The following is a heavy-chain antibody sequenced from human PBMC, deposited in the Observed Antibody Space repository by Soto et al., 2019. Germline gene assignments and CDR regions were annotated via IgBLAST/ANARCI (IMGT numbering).Heavy chain of an antibody. CDR1: GGTFSSYA. CDR2: IIPIFGTA. D-gene: IGHD3-22*01. J-gene: IGHJ2*01. Sequence: QVQLVQSGAEVKKPGSSVKVSCKASGGTFSSYAISWVRQAPGQGLEWMGGIIPIFGTANYAQKFQGRVTITADESTSTAYMALSSLRSEDTAVYYCARDSTYYYDSSGYYRYWYFELWGRGTLVTVSS. V-gene: IGHV1-69*01. CDR3: ARDSTYYYDSSGYYRYWYFEL.